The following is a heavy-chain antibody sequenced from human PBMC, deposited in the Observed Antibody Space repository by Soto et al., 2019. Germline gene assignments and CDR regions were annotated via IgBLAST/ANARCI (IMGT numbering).Heavy chain of an antibody. CDR2: IYYGGST. CDR3: ARLGEYYQPLDP. J-gene: IGHJ5*02. Sequence: TVFGGSSSAYCWSWILQHPGKGLEWVGYIYYGGSTSYNPSLKSRLTISLETSRSQISLRLSSVTAADTAVYYCARLGEYYQPLDPCGPRPLGTVSS. D-gene: IGHD2-2*01. V-gene: IGHV4-59*08. CDR1: GGSSSAYC.